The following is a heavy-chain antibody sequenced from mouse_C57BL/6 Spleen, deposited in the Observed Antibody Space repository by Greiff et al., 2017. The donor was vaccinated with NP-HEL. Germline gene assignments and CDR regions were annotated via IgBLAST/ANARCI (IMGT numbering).Heavy chain of an antibody. CDR3: ASDGPSTGTRFAY. CDR1: GFSLTSYG. D-gene: IGHD4-1*02. Sequence: VMLVESGPGLVAPSQSLSITCTVSGFSLTSYGVDWVRQSPGKGLEWLGVIWGVGSTNYNSALKSRLSISKDNSKSQVFLKMNSLQTDDTAMYYCASDGPSTGTRFAYWGQGTLVTVSA. J-gene: IGHJ3*01. CDR2: IWGVGST. V-gene: IGHV2-6*01.